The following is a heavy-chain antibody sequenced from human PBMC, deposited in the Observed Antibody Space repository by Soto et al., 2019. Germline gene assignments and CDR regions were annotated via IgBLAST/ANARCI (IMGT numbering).Heavy chain of an antibody. D-gene: IGHD6-25*01. CDR1: GGSISTYY. Sequence: SETLSLTCTVSGGSISTYYWSWIRQPPGRGLEWIGYIYYDGSTSYNPSLRSRVTISVDTSKNQFSLILSSVTSADTAVYYCARDQLSSGLYVWFDPRGQGTLVTVS. CDR2: IYYDGST. CDR3: ARDQLSSGLYVWFDP. V-gene: IGHV4-59*01. J-gene: IGHJ5*02.